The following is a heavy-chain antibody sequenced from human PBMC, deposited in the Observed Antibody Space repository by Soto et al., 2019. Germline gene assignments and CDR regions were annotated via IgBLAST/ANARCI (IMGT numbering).Heavy chain of an antibody. V-gene: IGHV1-18*01. J-gene: IGHJ6*02. Sequence: GASVKVSCKASGYTFTSYGISWVRQAPGQGLEWMGWISAYNGNTNYAQKLQGRVTMTTDTSTSTAYMELRSLRSDDTAVYYCASLRQYSSSWYGYRPYARVSYYYGMDVWGQGTTVTVSS. CDR3: ASLRQYSSSWYGYRPYARVSYYYGMDV. D-gene: IGHD6-13*01. CDR2: ISAYNGNT. CDR1: GYTFTSYG.